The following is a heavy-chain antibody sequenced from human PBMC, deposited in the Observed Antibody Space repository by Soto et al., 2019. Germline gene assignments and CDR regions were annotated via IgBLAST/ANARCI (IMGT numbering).Heavy chain of an antibody. V-gene: IGHV1-3*01. Sequence: ASVKVSCKASGYTFTSYAMHWVRQAPGQRLEWMGWINAGNGNTKYSQKFQGRVTITRDTSASTAYMELSSLRSEDTAVYYCARDFYDFWSGHIPSLGYYGMDVWGQGTTVTVSS. J-gene: IGHJ6*02. CDR1: GYTFTSYA. CDR3: ARDFYDFWSGHIPSLGYYGMDV. CDR2: INAGNGNT. D-gene: IGHD3-3*01.